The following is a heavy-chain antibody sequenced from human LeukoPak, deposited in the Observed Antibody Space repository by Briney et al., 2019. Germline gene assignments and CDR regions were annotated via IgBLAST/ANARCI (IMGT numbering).Heavy chain of an antibody. V-gene: IGHV3-73*01. CDR3: TIYSGSFPDAFDI. D-gene: IGHD1-26*01. Sequence: QPGGSLRLSCAASGFTFSGSAMHWVRQASGKGLEWVGHIRSKANSFATAYGVSVKGRFAISRDDSKNTAYLQMSSLKTEDTAVYYCTIYSGSFPDAFDIWGQGTMVTASS. J-gene: IGHJ3*02. CDR1: GFTFSGSA. CDR2: IRSKANSFAT.